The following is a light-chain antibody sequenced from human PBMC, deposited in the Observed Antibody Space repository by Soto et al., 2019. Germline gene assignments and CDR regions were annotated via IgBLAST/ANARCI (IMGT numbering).Light chain of an antibody. Sequence: QSVLTQPASVSGSPGQSITISCTGTSSDVGVYNYVSWYQQHPGKAPKLMIYEVSNRPSGVSNRFSGSKSGNTDSLTISGLQAEDEADYYCSSYTSSSIPVVFGGGTKLTVL. V-gene: IGLV2-14*01. CDR1: SSDVGVYNY. CDR3: SSYTSSSIPVV. J-gene: IGLJ2*01. CDR2: EVS.